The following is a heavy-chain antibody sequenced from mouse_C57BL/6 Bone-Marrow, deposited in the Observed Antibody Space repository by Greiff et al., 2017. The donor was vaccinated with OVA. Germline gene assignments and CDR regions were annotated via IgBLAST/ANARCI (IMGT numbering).Heavy chain of an antibody. CDR1: GYTFTSYW. J-gene: IGHJ3*01. CDR3: ARAGRLRGFAY. CDR2: IHPNSGST. Sequence: VQLQQPGAELVKPGASVKLSCKASGYTFTSYWMHWVKQRPGQGLEWIGMIHPNSGSTNYNEKFKSKATLTVDKSSSTAYMQLSSLTSEDSAVYYCARAGRLRGFAYWGQGTLVTVSA. D-gene: IGHD4-1*01. V-gene: IGHV1-64*01.